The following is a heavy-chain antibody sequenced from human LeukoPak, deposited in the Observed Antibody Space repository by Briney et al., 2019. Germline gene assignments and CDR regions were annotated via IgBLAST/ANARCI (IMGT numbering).Heavy chain of an antibody. J-gene: IGHJ2*01. D-gene: IGHD6-13*01. CDR1: GGSISSGGYS. Sequence: PSETLSLTCAASGGSISSGGYSWSWIRQPPGKGLEWIGYIYHSGSTYYNPSLKSRVTISVDRSKNQFSLKLSSVTAADTAVYYCARDHSAAAGTWYFDLWGRGTLVTVSS. V-gene: IGHV4-30-2*01. CDR2: IYHSGST. CDR3: ARDHSAAAGTWYFDL.